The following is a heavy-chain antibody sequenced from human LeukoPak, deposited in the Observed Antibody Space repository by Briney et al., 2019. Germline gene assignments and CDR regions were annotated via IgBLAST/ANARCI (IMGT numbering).Heavy chain of an antibody. CDR3: ARRLSYSTSWYFLDY. D-gene: IGHD6-13*01. CDR2: IYSGGST. Sequence: GGSLRLSCAASGFTVSSNYMSWVRQAPGKGLEWVSVIYSGGSTYYADSVKGRFTISRDNSKNTLYLQMNSLRAEDTAVYYCARRLSYSTSWYFLDYWGQGTLVTVSS. V-gene: IGHV3-53*01. CDR1: GFTVSSNY. J-gene: IGHJ4*02.